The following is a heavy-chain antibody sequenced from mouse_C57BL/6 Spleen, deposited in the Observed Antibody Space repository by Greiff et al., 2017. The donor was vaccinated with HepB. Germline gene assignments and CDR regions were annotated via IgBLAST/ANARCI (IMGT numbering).Heavy chain of an antibody. V-gene: IGHV1-82*01. Sequence: QVQLKQSGPELVKPGASVKISCKASGYAFSSSWMNWVKQRPGKGLEWIGRIYPGDGDTNYNGKFKGKATLTADKSSSTAYMQLSSLTSEDSAVYFCARWGWLPPYAMDYWGQGTSVTVSS. CDR1: GYAFSSSW. CDR3: ARWGWLPPYAMDY. CDR2: IYPGDGDT. D-gene: IGHD2-3*01. J-gene: IGHJ4*01.